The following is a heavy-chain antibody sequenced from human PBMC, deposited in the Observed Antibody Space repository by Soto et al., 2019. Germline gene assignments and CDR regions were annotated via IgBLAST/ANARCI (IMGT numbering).Heavy chain of an antibody. V-gene: IGHV1-2*04. D-gene: IGHD6-25*01. CDR3: ARDRADQEFAADPYFDH. J-gene: IGHJ4*02. CDR2: ISPYTGGT. CDR1: GYTFTGYY. Sequence: QVQLVQSGAEVKEPGASVKVSCKASGYTFTGYYLHWMRQAPGQGLEWVGWISPYTGGTSYGQKFEGWVTMTRDTSISTVYMELSRLKSDATAVYYCARDRADQEFAADPYFDHWGQGILVTVSS.